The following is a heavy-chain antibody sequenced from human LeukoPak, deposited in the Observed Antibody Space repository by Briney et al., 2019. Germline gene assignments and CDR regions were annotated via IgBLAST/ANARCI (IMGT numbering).Heavy chain of an antibody. CDR2: IIPIFGTA. CDR3: AKDEIDELLTGWGGMDV. CDR1: GGTFSSYA. V-gene: IGHV1-69*05. D-gene: IGHD3-10*01. Sequence: SVKVSCKASGGTFSSYAISWVRQAPGQGLEWMGGIIPIFGTANYAQKFQGRVTITTDESTSTAYMELSSLRSEDTAVYYCAKDEIDELLTGWGGMDVWGQGTTVTVSS. J-gene: IGHJ6*02.